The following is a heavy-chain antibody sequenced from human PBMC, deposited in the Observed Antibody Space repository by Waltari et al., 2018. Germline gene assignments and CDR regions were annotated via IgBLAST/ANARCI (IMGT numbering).Heavy chain of an antibody. CDR3: ARHRRSSDYFDY. CDR1: GGSISSSSYY. D-gene: IGHD6-19*01. Sequence: QLQLQESGTGLVKPSEPLSLTCTVSGGSISSSSYYWGWIRQPPGKGLEWIGSIYYSGSTYYNQSLKSRVTISVDTSKNQFSLKLSSVTAADTAVYYWARHRRSSDYFDYWGQGTLVTVSS. J-gene: IGHJ4*02. V-gene: IGHV4-39*01. CDR2: IYYSGST.